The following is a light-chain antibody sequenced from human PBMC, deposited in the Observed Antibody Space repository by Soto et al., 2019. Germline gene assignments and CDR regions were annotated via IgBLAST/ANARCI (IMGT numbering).Light chain of an antibody. CDR3: QQYVTSRYT. Sequence: EIVLTQSPGTLSLSPGEGATLSCRASQSITTNSLAWYQQKPGQAPRLLIYGASNRATGVPDRVSASGSGTDLTLSFSRLEPEDFALYYCQQYVTSRYTFGQGTKLAIK. CDR2: GAS. J-gene: IGKJ2*01. CDR1: QSITTNS. V-gene: IGKV3-20*01.